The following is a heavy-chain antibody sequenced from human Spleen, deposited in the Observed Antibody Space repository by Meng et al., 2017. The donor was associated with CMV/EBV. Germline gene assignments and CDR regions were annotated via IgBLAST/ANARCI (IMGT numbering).Heavy chain of an antibody. CDR1: GFTFTDYY. Sequence: GESLKISCTASGFTFTDYYMSWIRQAPGKGREWVPYIYSSGTTMYYADSVKGRFTISRDNARNSLYLQMNSLTVDDTAVYYCARDWGEEEGAFDIWGQGTMVTVSS. J-gene: IGHJ3*02. CDR2: IYSSGTTM. CDR3: ARDWGEEEGAFDI. D-gene: IGHD3-16*01. V-gene: IGHV3-11*01.